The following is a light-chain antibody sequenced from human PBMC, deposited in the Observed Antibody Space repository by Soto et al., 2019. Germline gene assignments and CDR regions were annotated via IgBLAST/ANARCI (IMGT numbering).Light chain of an antibody. CDR1: SGSIASNY. CDR2: ADD. Sequence: NFMLTQPHSVSESPGKTVTISCTGSSGSIASNYVQWYQQRPGSAPTTVIYADDQRPSGVPDRFSGSIDSSSNSASLTISGLRTDDEAYYYCQSYDSSNVVFGGGTKLTVL. J-gene: IGLJ2*01. CDR3: QSYDSSNVV. V-gene: IGLV6-57*02.